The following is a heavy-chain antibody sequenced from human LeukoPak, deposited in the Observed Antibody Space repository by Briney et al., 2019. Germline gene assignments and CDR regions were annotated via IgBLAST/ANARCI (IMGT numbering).Heavy chain of an antibody. Sequence: GGSLRLSCAASGFTFSSYAMHWVRQAPGKGLEWVSYISSSGSTIYYADSVKGRFTISRDNAKNSLYLQMNSLRAEDTPVYYCARVPGGSYVSPNDYYFDYWGQGTLVTVSS. V-gene: IGHV3-48*03. CDR2: ISSSGSTI. CDR3: ARVPGGSYVSPNDYYFDY. J-gene: IGHJ4*02. D-gene: IGHD1-26*01. CDR1: GFTFSSYA.